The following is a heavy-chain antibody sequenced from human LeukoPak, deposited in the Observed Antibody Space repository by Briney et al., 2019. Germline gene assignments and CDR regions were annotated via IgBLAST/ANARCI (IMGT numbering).Heavy chain of an antibody. Sequence: GGSLRLSCAASGLTLSYYAMTWVRQAPGKGLEWVSSINPNGGSTYYADSVKGRFTISRDNSKNTLYLLMNSLRAEDTAVYHCAKSHSSRTLGDGFDLWGRGTMVTVSS. J-gene: IGHJ3*01. CDR2: INPNGGST. V-gene: IGHV3-23*01. D-gene: IGHD6-13*01. CDR3: AKSHSSRTLGDGFDL. CDR1: GLTLSYYA.